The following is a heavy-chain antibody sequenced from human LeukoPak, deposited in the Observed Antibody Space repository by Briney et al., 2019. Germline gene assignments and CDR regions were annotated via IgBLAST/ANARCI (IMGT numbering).Heavy chain of an antibody. CDR3: AKARRVGATTYLYY. CDR2: ISAYNGNT. Sequence: GASVKVSCKASGYTFTSYGISWVRQAPGQGLEWMGWISAYNGNTNYAQKLQGRVTMTTDTSTSTAYMELRSLRSDDTAVYYCAKARRVGATTYLYYWGQGTLVTVSS. J-gene: IGHJ4*02. CDR1: GYTFTSYG. D-gene: IGHD1-26*01. V-gene: IGHV1-18*01.